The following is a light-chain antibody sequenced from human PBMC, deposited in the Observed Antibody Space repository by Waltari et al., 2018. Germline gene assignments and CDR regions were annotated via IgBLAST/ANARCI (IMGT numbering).Light chain of an antibody. CDR3: CSYGGSYTYV. J-gene: IGLJ1*01. CDR1: SSDVGGYNY. CDR2: DVT. V-gene: IGLV2-11*01. Sequence: QSALTQPRSVSGSPGQSVTISCTGSSSDVGGYNYVSWYQQHPDQAPKLMIYDVTNPTSGLPDRFSASKSGNTASRSISGLQAEDEADYYCCSYGGSYTYVFGTGTKVTVL.